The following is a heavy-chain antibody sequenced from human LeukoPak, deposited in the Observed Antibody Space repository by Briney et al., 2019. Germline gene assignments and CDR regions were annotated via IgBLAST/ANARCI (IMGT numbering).Heavy chain of an antibody. CDR2: IRGKGSGGST. Sequence: GRSLRLSCTASGFTFGDYAMSWFRQAPGKGLEWVGFIRGKGSGGSTEYAASVKGRFTISRDDSRSMAYLQMDGLRTEDTAVYYCTRERDYTDEYWGQGTLSPFPQ. D-gene: IGHD4-11*01. V-gene: IGHV3-49*03. CDR1: GFTFGDYA. J-gene: IGHJ4*02. CDR3: TRERDYTDEY.